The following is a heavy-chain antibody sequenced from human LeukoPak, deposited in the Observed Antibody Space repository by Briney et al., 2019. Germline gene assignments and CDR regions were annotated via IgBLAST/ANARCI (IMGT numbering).Heavy chain of an antibody. V-gene: IGHV3-53*01. D-gene: IGHD4-17*01. CDR2: IYSGGST. J-gene: IGHJ5*02. CDR3: ARRMMTTVNLEFDP. Sequence: GGSLRLSCAASGFTVSSNYMSCVRQAPGKGLECVSVIYSGGSTYYADSVKGRFTISRDNAKNSLYLQMNSLRAEDTAVYYCARRMMTTVNLEFDPWGQGTLVTVSS. CDR1: GFTVSSNY.